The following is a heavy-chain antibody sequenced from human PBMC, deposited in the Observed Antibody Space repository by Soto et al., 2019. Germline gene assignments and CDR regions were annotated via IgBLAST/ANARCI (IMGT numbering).Heavy chain of an antibody. CDR2: IYYTGST. V-gene: IGHV4-31*03. J-gene: IGHJ4*02. CDR3: ARRYGANFDY. CDR1: SCSINRAEHF. D-gene: IGHD1-26*01. Sequence: TLSLTCSGSSCSINRAEHFWSWLRQHPGKGLEWLGYIYYTGSTYYNPALQRRAVFSIDTSKNQFSLKLSSVTAADTAVYYCARRYGANFDYWGQVTLVIVSS.